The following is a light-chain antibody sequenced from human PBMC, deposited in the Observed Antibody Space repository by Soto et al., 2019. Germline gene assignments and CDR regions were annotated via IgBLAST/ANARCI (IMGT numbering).Light chain of an antibody. Sequence: QSALTQPASVSGSPGQSITISCTGTSSDVDGYNYVSWYQYHPGKAPKLMIYDVNNRPSGVSNRFSGSKSGNTASLTISGLQAEDEADYYCSSYTLSRNTVIFGGGTKVTVL. CDR1: SSDVDGYNY. CDR2: DVN. CDR3: SSYTLSRNTVI. J-gene: IGLJ2*01. V-gene: IGLV2-14*01.